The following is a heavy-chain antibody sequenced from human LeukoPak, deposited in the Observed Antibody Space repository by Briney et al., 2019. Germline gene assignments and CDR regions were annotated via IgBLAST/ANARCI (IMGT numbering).Heavy chain of an antibody. CDR2: IYYSGST. Sequence: SETLSLTCTVSGGSISSSSYYWRWIRQPPGKGLEWIASIYYSGSTYYNPSLKSRVTISVDTSKNQFSLKLSSVTAADTAVYYCASSKTYFYGDRGGRRFDPWGQGTLVTVSS. CDR3: ASSKTYFYGDRGGRRFDP. J-gene: IGHJ5*02. CDR1: GGSISSSSYY. V-gene: IGHV4-39*01. D-gene: IGHD4-17*01.